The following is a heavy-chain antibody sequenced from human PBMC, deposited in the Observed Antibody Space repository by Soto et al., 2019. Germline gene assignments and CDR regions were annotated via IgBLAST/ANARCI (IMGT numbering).Heavy chain of an antibody. Sequence: PGGSLRLSCAASGFTFSSYEMNWVRQAPGKGLEWVSYISSSGSTIYYADSVKGRFTISRDNAKNSLYLQMNSLRAEDTAVYYCARETPAGYCSSTSCKRYYYYGVDVWGQGTTVTVSS. V-gene: IGHV3-48*03. J-gene: IGHJ6*02. CDR2: ISSSGSTI. CDR3: ARETPAGYCSSTSCKRYYYYGVDV. CDR1: GFTFSSYE. D-gene: IGHD2-2*03.